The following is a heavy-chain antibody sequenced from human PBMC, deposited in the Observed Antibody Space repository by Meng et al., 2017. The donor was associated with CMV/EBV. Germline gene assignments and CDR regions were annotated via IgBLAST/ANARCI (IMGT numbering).Heavy chain of an antibody. D-gene: IGHD3-10*01. CDR3: ARDRGYYGSGSYGDY. Sequence: GESLKISCAASGFTFSSYAMHWVRQAPGKGLEWVAVISYDGSNKYYADSVKGRFTISRDNSKNTLYLQMNSLRAEDTAVYYCARDRGYYGSGSYGDYWGQGTLVTVSS. CDR2: ISYDGSNK. V-gene: IGHV3-30*04. J-gene: IGHJ4*02. CDR1: GFTFSSYA.